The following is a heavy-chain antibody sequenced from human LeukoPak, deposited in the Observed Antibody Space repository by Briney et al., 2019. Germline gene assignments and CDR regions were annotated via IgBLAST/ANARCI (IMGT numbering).Heavy chain of an antibody. CDR1: GGSISSGGYY. D-gene: IGHD2-21*02. V-gene: IGHV4-31*03. CDR2: IYYSEST. Sequence: SETLSLTCTVSGGSISSGGYYWSWIRKHPGKGLEWIGYIYYSESTYYNSSLKSRVTMSIDTSKNQFSLKLSSVTAADTAVYYCARVVVTATRPNWYFDLWGRGTLVTVSS. J-gene: IGHJ2*01. CDR3: ARVVVTATRPNWYFDL.